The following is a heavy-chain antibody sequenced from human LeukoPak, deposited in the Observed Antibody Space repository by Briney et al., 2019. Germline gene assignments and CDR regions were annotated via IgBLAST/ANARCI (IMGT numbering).Heavy chain of an antibody. CDR1: GGSISGSNYY. J-gene: IGHJ2*01. D-gene: IGHD4-17*01. Sequence: SETLSLTCTVSGGSISGSNYYWGCIRQPPGKGLEWIGSIWYSGSTHYNPSLKSRVTVSVDTSTNQFSLKLSSVTAADTAVYYCASSTASEYFDLWGRGTLVTVSS. CDR3: ASSTASEYFDL. V-gene: IGHV4-39*07. CDR2: IWYSGST.